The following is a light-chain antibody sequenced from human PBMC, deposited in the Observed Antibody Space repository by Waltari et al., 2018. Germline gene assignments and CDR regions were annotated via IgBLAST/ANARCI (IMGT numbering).Light chain of an antibody. CDR2: DNN. CDR1: GSTIGNHF. Sequence: QSVLTQPPSVSAAPGQNATIHCSGTGSTIGNHFVSWYQPLPVTAPKLLIYDNNKRPSGIPDRFSGSKSGTSATLGITGLQTGDEADYYCGTWDTDLSVVFGGGTKLTVL. V-gene: IGLV1-51*01. CDR3: GTWDTDLSVV. J-gene: IGLJ2*01.